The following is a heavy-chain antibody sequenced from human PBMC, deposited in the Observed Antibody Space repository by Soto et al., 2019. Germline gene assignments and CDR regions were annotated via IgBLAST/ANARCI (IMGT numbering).Heavy chain of an antibody. V-gene: IGHV3-30*18. J-gene: IGHJ4*02. Sequence: PSGSLRLSCAASGFPFGDFCMHWLRQAPGKGLEWVAVISHGGSDKFYADSVKARFIISRTNSNNTLYLQMSGLRAEDTAVYYCAKSPDFFCSSANCYRYYFDYWGQGTLVTVSS. CDR2: ISHGGSDK. CDR1: GFPFGDFC. CDR3: AKSPDFFCSSANCYRYYFDY. D-gene: IGHD2-2*02.